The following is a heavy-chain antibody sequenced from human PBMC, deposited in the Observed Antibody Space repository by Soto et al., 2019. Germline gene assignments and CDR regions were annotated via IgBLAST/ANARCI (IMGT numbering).Heavy chain of an antibody. Sequence: QVQLVQSGAEVKKPGSSVKVSCKASGDTFNFYTINWVRQAPGLGLEWMGRFNPILSFSNSALKFQGRVTLTADKSTSTAYMVLSSLRSEDTAIYYCATSFGSGSRAFDYWGQGDLVTVSS. CDR3: ATSFGSGSRAFDY. V-gene: IGHV1-69*02. CDR1: GDTFNFYT. D-gene: IGHD3-10*01. J-gene: IGHJ4*02. CDR2: FNPILSFS.